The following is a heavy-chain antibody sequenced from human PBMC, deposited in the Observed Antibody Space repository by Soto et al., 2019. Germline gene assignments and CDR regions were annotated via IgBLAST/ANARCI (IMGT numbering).Heavy chain of an antibody. CDR3: ARLYCSADSCYSVGAFDI. CDR2: IWFDGSDK. V-gene: IGHV3-33*01. J-gene: IGHJ3*02. Sequence: GGSLRLSCAASGFTFSTYGMHWVRQAPGKGLEWVALIWFDGSDKYYTESVKGRFTIPRDNSRSTVYLQMNSLRAEDTAVYYCARLYCSADSCYSVGAFDIRGQGTMVTVSS. CDR1: GFTFSTYG. D-gene: IGHD2-15*01.